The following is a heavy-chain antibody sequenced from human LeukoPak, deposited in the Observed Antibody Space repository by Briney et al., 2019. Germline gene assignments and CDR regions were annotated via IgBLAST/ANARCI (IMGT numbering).Heavy chain of an antibody. V-gene: IGHV3-48*03. CDR1: GFSFSSYE. Sequence: GGSLRLSCEASGFSFSSYEMNWVRQAPGKGLEWVSYISSSGSVMYYADSVKGRFTISRDNAKNSLYLQMNSLRAEDTAVYYCARLTSHYDILTRYYDRYGMDVWGQGTTVTVS. D-gene: IGHD3-9*01. CDR2: ISSSGSVM. J-gene: IGHJ6*02. CDR3: ARLTSHYDILTRYYDRYGMDV.